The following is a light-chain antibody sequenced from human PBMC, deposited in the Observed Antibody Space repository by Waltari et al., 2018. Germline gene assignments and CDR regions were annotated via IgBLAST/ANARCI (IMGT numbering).Light chain of an antibody. V-gene: IGLV1-44*01. CDR2: VNS. CDR3: AAWDGSLYV. Sequence: QSVLTQPPSASGTPGQRVTISCSGSSSNIGSNTVNWFQHLPGTAPKLLIYVNSQRPSGVPDRISGSKSGTSASLAISGLQSEDEADYYCAAWDGSLYVFGTGTKVTVL. CDR1: SSNIGSNT. J-gene: IGLJ1*01.